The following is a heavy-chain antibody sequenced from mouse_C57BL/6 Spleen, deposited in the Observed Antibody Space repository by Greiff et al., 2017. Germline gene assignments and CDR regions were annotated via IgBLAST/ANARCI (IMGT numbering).Heavy chain of an antibody. V-gene: IGHV1-85*01. J-gene: IGHJ2*01. CDR2: IYPRDGST. D-gene: IGHD3-3*01. Sequence: QVQLKQSGPELVKPGASVKLSCKASGYTFTSYDINWVKQRPGQGLEWIGWIYPRDGSTKYNEKFKGKATLTVDTSSSTAYMELHSLTSEDSAVYFCEGWDGGYWGQGTTLTVSS. CDR1: GYTFTSYD. CDR3: EGWDGGY.